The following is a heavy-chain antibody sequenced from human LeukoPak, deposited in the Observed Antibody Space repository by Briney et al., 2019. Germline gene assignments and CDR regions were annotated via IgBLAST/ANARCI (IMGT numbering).Heavy chain of an antibody. CDR1: GGTFSSYA. CDR3: ARGGPPGYSSSWYGRGPYAFDI. Sequence: SVKVSCKASGGTFSSYAISWVRQAPGQGLEWMGGIIPIFGTANYAQKFQGRVTITTDESTSTAYMELSSLRSEDTAVYYCARGGPPGYSSSWYGRGPYAFDIWGQGTMVTVSS. D-gene: IGHD6-13*01. V-gene: IGHV1-69*05. J-gene: IGHJ3*02. CDR2: IIPIFGTA.